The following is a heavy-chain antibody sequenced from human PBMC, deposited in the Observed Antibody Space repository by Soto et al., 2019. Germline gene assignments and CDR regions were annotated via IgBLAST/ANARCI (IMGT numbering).Heavy chain of an antibody. D-gene: IGHD1-26*01. CDR1: GYTFTSYD. J-gene: IGHJ5*02. V-gene: IGHV1-8*01. CDR2: MNPNSGNT. Sequence: ASVKVSCKASGYTFTSYDINWVRQATGQGLEWMGWMNPNSGNTGYAQKFQGRVTMTRNTSISTAYMELSSLRSEDTAVYYCAREVGYPTWFDPWGQGTLVTVSS. CDR3: AREVGYPTWFDP.